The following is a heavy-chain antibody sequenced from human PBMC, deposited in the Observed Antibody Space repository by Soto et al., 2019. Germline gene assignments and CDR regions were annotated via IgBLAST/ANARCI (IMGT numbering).Heavy chain of an antibody. Sequence: PSETLSLTCTVSGGSVSSGSYYWSWIRQPPGKGLEWIGYIYNSRSTNYNPSLKSRVSISVDTSKNQFSLKLSSVTAADTAVYYCARLDEALDYWGQGNLVTVS. V-gene: IGHV4-61*01. CDR1: GGSVSSGSYY. J-gene: IGHJ4*02. CDR3: ARLDEALDY. CDR2: IYNSRST.